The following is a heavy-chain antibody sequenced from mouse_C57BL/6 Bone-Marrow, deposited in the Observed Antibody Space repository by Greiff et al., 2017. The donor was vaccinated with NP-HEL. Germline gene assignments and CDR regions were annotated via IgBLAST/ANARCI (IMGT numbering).Heavy chain of an antibody. J-gene: IGHJ4*01. CDR3: ARYKTTVVEGAMDY. CDR1: GFTFTDYY. D-gene: IGHD1-1*01. V-gene: IGHV7-3*01. CDR2: IRNKANGYTT. Sequence: EVQLMESGGGLVQPGGSLSLSCAASGFTFTDYYMSWVRQPPGKALEWLGFIRNKANGYTTEYSASVKGRFTISRDNSHSILYLQMNALRAEDSATYYCARYKTTVVEGAMDYWGQGTSVTVSS.